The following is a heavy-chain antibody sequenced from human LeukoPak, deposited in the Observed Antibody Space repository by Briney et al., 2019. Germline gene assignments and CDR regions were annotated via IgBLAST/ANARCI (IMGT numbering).Heavy chain of an antibody. J-gene: IGHJ4*02. D-gene: IGHD2-21*02. V-gene: IGHV4-59*01. CDR1: GGSIGKYH. CDR3: ARVRSATAFDY. Sequence: SETLSLTCSVSGGSIGKYHWTWIRQPPGKRLEWIGYVYYTGNLNYNPSLDHRVSLSIDTSKNQFSLSLSSVTAADTAVYYCARVRSATAFDYWGQGTLVTVSS. CDR2: VYYTGNL.